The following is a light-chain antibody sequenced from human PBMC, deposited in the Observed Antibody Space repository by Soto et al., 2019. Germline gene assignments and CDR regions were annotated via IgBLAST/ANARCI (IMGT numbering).Light chain of an antibody. J-gene: IGKJ5*01. CDR1: QRISTN. CDR2: SSS. CDR3: HQRYNWPRVT. V-gene: IGKV3-15*01. Sequence: DIEMTQSPPILSVSPGEGATLSCRASQRISTNLAWYQHIPGQAPRLLIVSSSRRPTDVPARFSGSGSGTEFTLTISSLQSEDFAVYFCHQRYNWPRVTFGQGTRREI.